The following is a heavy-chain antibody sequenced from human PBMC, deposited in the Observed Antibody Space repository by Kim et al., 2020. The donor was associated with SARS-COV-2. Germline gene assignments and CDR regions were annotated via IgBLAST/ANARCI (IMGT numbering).Heavy chain of an antibody. V-gene: IGHV3-9*01. CDR2: INCNGGST. J-gene: IGHJ4*02. D-gene: IGHD6-19*01. CDR1: GFTFSSYA. CDR3: AKGSGWSQVDF. Sequence: GGSLRLSCAASGFTFSSYAMHWVRQAPGKGLEWVSVINCNGGSTVYADSVKGRFTISRDNAKNSLYLQMNSLRAEDTALYYCAKGSGWSQVDFWGQGTLVTVSS.